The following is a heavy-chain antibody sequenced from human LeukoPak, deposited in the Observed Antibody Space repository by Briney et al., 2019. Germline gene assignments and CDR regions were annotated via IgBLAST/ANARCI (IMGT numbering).Heavy chain of an antibody. J-gene: IGHJ4*02. CDR2: IYYSGST. D-gene: IGHD1-26*01. V-gene: IGHV4-59*01. Sequence: PSETLSLTCTVSGGSISSYYWSWIRQPPGKGLEWIGYIYYSGSTNYNPSLKSRVTISVDTSKNQFSLKLSSVTAADTAVYYCARSVGSERDFDYWGQGTLVIVFS. CDR3: ARSVGSERDFDY. CDR1: GGSISSYY.